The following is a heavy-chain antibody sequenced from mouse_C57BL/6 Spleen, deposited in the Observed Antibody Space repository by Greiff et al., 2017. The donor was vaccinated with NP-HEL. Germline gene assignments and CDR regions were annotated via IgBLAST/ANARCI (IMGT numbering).Heavy chain of an antibody. J-gene: IGHJ3*01. CDR2: ISSGSSTI. CDR3: ARREDYYDYDGGFAY. Sequence: EVQRVESGGGLVKPGGSLKLSCAASGFTFSDYGMHWVRQAPEKGLEWVAYISSGSSTISYADTVKGRFTISRDNAKNTLFLQMTSRRSEDTAMYYCARREDYYDYDGGFAYWGQGTLVTVSA. CDR1: GFTFSDYG. V-gene: IGHV5-17*01. D-gene: IGHD2-4*01.